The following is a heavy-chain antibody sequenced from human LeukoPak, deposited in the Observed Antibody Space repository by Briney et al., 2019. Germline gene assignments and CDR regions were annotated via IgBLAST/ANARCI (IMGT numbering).Heavy chain of an antibody. Sequence: GGSLRLSCVASGFTFSSYWMSWVRQAPGKGLEWVANIKQDGSEKYYVDSGKGRFTISRDNAKNSLYLQMNSLRAEDTAVYYCIRLERVYTAMVDWGQGTLVTVSS. CDR2: IKQDGSEK. V-gene: IGHV3-7*01. CDR1: GFTFSSYW. J-gene: IGHJ4*02. D-gene: IGHD5-18*01. CDR3: IRLERVYTAMVD.